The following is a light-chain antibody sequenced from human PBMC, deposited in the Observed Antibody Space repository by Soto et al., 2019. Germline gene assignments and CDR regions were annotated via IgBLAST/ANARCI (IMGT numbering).Light chain of an antibody. V-gene: IGKV3-15*01. J-gene: IGKJ1*01. CDR1: ENVYGN. Sequence: EIVMTQSPATLSVSPGERATLSCRASENVYGNVAWYQQKPGQAPSLLIYDASTRATDIPARFSGSGSATEFTLTISSLQSADCAIYFCQHGRSFGQGTKVDIK. CDR3: QHGRS. CDR2: DAS.